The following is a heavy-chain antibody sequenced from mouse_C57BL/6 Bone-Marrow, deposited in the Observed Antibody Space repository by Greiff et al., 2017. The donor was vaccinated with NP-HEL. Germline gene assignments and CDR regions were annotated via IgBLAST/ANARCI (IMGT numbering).Heavy chain of an antibody. CDR2: IDPNNGGT. CDR3: ARDYYYGSSFDY. J-gene: IGHJ2*01. D-gene: IGHD2-1*01. V-gene: IGHV1-72*01. Sequence: VQLQQSGPELVKPGASVKLSCKASGYTFTNYYMHWVKQRPGRGLEWIGKIDPNNGGTNYNEKFKGKATLTVDKSSSTAYMQLHSLTSEDSAVYYCARDYYYGSSFDYWGQGTTLTVSS. CDR1: GYTFTNYY.